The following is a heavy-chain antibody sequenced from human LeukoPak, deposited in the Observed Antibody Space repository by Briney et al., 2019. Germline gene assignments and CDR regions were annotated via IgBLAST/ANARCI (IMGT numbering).Heavy chain of an antibody. Sequence: GGSLRLSCAASGFTFSSYAMSWVRQAPGKGLEWVSAISGSGGGTYYADSVKGRFTISRDNSKNTLYLQMNSLRAEDTAVYYCAKDSITIFGVAPRDLFDWGQGTLVTVSS. CDR1: GFTFSSYA. V-gene: IGHV3-23*01. J-gene: IGHJ4*02. CDR2: ISGSGGGT. D-gene: IGHD3-3*01. CDR3: AKDSITIFGVAPRDLFD.